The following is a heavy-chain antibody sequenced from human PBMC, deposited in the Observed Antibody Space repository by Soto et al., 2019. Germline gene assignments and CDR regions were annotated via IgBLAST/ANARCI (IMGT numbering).Heavy chain of an antibody. J-gene: IGHJ4*02. CDR2: ISYDGSNK. V-gene: IGHV3-30-3*01. D-gene: IGHD3-22*01. Sequence: QVQLVESGGGVVQPGRSLRLSCAASGFTFSSYAMHWVRQAPGKGLEWVAVISYDGSNKYYADSVKGRFTISRDNSKNTLYLQMNSLRAEDTAVYYCAMNYYDSCGYYPGYWGQGTLVTVSS. CDR1: GFTFSSYA. CDR3: AMNYYDSCGYYPGY.